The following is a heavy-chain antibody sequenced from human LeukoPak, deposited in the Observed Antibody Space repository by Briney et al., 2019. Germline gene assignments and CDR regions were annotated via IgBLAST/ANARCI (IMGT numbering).Heavy chain of an antibody. V-gene: IGHV3-74*01. CDR1: GFNFNTYW. J-gene: IGHJ4*02. CDR2: IKGDGTTI. Sequence: GGSLRLSCAGSGFNFNTYWIHWVRQAPGAGLVWVARIKGDGTTIDYADFVKGRFTISRDNAKNTVFLEMNGLRVEDTAVYFCARAEYYDFWSGLYYFDYWGQGTLVTVSS. CDR3: ARAEYYDFWSGLYYFDY. D-gene: IGHD3-3*01.